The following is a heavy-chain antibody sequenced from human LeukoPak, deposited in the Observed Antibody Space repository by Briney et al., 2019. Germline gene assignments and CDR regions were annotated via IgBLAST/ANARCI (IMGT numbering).Heavy chain of an antibody. Sequence: PSETLSLTCSVSGGSISSYYWSWIRQPPGKGLEWIGYIYDSGSTSYNPSLQSRVTISIDTSENQFSLRLTSVTAADTAVYYCARGGSYYDFWSGYCDYYYYMDVWGKGTTVTVSS. J-gene: IGHJ6*03. CDR3: ARGGSYYDFWSGYCDYYYYMDV. V-gene: IGHV4-59*01. CDR1: GGSISSYY. CDR2: IYDSGST. D-gene: IGHD3-3*01.